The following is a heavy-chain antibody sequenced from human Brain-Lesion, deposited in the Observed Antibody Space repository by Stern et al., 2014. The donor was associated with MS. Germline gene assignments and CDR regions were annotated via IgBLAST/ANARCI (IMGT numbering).Heavy chain of an antibody. CDR1: GGSISSGNYY. Sequence: VQLVESGPGLVKPSQTLSLTCTASGGSISSGNYYWSWLRPHPGKGLEWIGSPNTSGSTYYNPPLKSRVTTSIDTSKNQFSLKLSSVTAADTAVYYCARGSREVLLPRFYFDYWGQGTLVTVSS. D-gene: IGHD3-3*01. CDR2: PNTSGST. J-gene: IGHJ4*02. CDR3: ARGSREVLLPRFYFDY. V-gene: IGHV4-31*03.